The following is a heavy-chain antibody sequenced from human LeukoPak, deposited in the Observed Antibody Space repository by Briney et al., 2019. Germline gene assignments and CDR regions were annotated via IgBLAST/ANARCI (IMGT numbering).Heavy chain of an antibody. CDR1: GFTFSSYW. D-gene: IGHD6-19*01. J-gene: IGHJ3*02. Sequence: GGSLRLSCAASGFTFSSYWMSWVRQAPGKGLEWVANINQEGSQKYYVDSVKGRFTIPRDNARNSLYLQMNSLRAEDTAVYYCARHSSGWWDAFDIWGQGTMVTVSS. CDR3: ARHSSGWWDAFDI. V-gene: IGHV3-7*05. CDR2: INQEGSQK.